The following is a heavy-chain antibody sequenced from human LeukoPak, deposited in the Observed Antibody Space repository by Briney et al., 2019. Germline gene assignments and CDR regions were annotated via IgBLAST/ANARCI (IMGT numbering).Heavy chain of an antibody. J-gene: IGHJ4*02. D-gene: IGHD2-8*02. CDR3: AKDRHPEYCTDFSCNYFDY. Sequence: GGSLRLSCAASGFTFSSYGMHWVRQAPGKGLEWVAFIRYDGSNKYYADSVKGRFTISRDNSKNTLYLQMNSLRAEDTAVYFCAKDRHPEYCTDFSCNYFDYWGQGTLVTVSS. CDR1: GFTFSSYG. CDR2: IRYDGSNK. V-gene: IGHV3-30*02.